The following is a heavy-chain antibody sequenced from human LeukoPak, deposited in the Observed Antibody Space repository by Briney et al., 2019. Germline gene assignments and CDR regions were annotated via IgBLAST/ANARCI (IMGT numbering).Heavy chain of an antibody. V-gene: IGHV3-30*18. CDR3: AKDPYSGTYTIDH. CDR2: MSYDGSNA. Sequence: GGSLRLSCAASGFSFGGYGMHWVRQAPGKGLEWVAVMSYDGSNAYYADSVKGRFTISRDNSKNTLYLQMNSLRAEDTAVYYCAKDPYSGTYTIDHWGQGTPVTVSS. CDR1: GFSFGGYG. D-gene: IGHD1-26*01. J-gene: IGHJ4*02.